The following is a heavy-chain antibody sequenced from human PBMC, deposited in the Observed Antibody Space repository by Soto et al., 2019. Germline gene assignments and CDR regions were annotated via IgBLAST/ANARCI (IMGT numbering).Heavy chain of an antibody. D-gene: IGHD7-27*01. V-gene: IGHV3-15*01. CDR2: IKRKSDGETT. J-gene: IGHJ3*02. CDR3: GTGSAFDI. Sequence: EVQLVESGGGLVKPGGSLRLSCAASGFTFSNSYMTWGRQTPGKGLEWLGRIKRKSDGETTDYAVPVKGRFTISRDDAKSTVYLQMNSLKTEDTAMYYCGTGSAFDIWGPGTMVTVSS. CDR1: GFTFSNSY.